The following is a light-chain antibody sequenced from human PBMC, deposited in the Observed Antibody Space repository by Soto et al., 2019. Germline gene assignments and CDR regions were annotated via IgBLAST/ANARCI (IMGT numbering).Light chain of an antibody. CDR3: MQALQTSIT. V-gene: IGKV2-28*01. CDR2: LGS. CDR1: QSLLHSNGYKY. J-gene: IGKJ5*01. Sequence: DLVMTQSPLSLPVSLGEPASISCRSSQSLLHSNGYKYLDWYLQKPGQSPQLLIYLGSNRASGVPDRFSGSGSGTDFTLKISRVEAEDVGVYYCMQALQTSITFGQGTRLEIK.